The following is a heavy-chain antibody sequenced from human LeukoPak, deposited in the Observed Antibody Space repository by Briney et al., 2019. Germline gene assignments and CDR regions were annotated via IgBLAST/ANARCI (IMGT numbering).Heavy chain of an antibody. V-gene: IGHV3-30-3*01. CDR1: GFTFSSYA. D-gene: IGHD6-13*01. Sequence: GGSLRLSCAASGFTFSSYAMHWVRQAPGKGLEWVAVISYDGSNKYYADSVKGRFTISRDNSKNTLYLQMYSLRAEDTAVYYCAREQQLAFDYWGQGTLVTVSS. CDR3: AREQQLAFDY. J-gene: IGHJ4*02. CDR2: ISYDGSNK.